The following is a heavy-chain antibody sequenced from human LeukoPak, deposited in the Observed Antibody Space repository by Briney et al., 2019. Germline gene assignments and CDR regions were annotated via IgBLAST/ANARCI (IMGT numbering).Heavy chain of an antibody. J-gene: IGHJ4*02. D-gene: IGHD3-9*01. V-gene: IGHV3-43*01. CDR3: AKDIGTDILTGYYMRGFDY. Sequence: GGSLRLSCAASGFTFGDYTMHWVRQAPGKGLEWVSLISWDGGSTYYADSVKGRFTISRDNSKNSLYLQMNSLRTEDTALYYCAKDIGTDILTGYYMRGFDYWGQGTLVTVSS. CDR2: ISWDGGST. CDR1: GFTFGDYT.